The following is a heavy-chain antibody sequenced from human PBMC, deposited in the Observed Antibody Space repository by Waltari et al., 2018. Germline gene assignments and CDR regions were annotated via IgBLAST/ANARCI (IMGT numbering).Heavy chain of an antibody. CDR1: GDSITSHF. CDR2: MYFSGTQ. Sequence: VQLQESGPGLVKPSETLSLRCDVSGDSITSHFWSWVRQAPGTGLEWIGYMYFSGTQNYNPSLKSRVTISIDTSKNHFSLNLRSVTAADTAIYYCARLPRGSVIIGAFDIWGQGTQVTVSS. V-gene: IGHV4-59*11. J-gene: IGHJ3*02. CDR3: ARLPRGSVIIGAFDI. D-gene: IGHD3-22*01.